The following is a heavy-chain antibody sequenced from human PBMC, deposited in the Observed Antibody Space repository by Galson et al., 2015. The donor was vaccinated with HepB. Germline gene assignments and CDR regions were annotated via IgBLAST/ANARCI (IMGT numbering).Heavy chain of an antibody. D-gene: IGHD1-1*01. CDR3: ARARGRTWRSLDS. CDR1: GFTFSSYG. V-gene: IGHV3-30*03. J-gene: IGHJ4*02. Sequence: SLRLSCAASGFTFSSYGIHWVRQAPDKGLEWVAMISADGSLKDFADSVKGRFAISRENSKSTLYLQMSSLKTDDTAVYYCARARGRTWRSLDSWGQGTLVTVSS. CDR2: ISADGSLK.